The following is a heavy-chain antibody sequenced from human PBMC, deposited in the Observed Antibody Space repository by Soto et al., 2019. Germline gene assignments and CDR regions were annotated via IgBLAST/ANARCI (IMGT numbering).Heavy chain of an antibody. CDR2: INPNSGGT. V-gene: IGHV1-2*04. Sequence: ASVKVSCKASGYTFTGYYMHWVRQAPGQGLEWMGWINPNSGGTNYAQKFQGWVTMTRDTSISTAYMELSRLRSDDTAVYYCAREYYDSSGYYGCYYYYYGMAVWGQGTTVTVSS. J-gene: IGHJ6*02. CDR1: GYTFTGYY. D-gene: IGHD3-22*01. CDR3: AREYYDSSGYYGCYYYYYGMAV.